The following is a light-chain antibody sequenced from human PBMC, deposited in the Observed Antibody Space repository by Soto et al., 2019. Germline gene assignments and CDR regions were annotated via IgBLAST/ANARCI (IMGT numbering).Light chain of an antibody. V-gene: IGKV1-39*01. J-gene: IGKJ1*01. CDR1: QSIVTY. CDR3: QHYNSYSEA. Sequence: DIQMTQSPSSLSASVGDRVTITCRASQSIVTYLNWYLQKPGKAPKLLIYAASNVQSGVPSRFSGSGSGTDFTLTISSLQPEDFATYYCQHYNSYSEAFGQGTKVDIK. CDR2: AAS.